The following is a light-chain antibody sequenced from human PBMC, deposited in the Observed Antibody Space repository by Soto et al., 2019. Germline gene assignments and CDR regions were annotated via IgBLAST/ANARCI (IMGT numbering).Light chain of an antibody. CDR3: CSYAGITRV. V-gene: IGLV2-11*01. J-gene: IGLJ1*01. Sequence: QSALTQPRSMSGSPGQSVTISCTGTSSDVGGYNYVSWYQQHPGKAPKLMIYDVTKRPSGVPDRFSGSKSGNTASLTISGLQAEDEADYYCCSYAGITRVFGTGTKVTVL. CDR1: SSDVGGYNY. CDR2: DVT.